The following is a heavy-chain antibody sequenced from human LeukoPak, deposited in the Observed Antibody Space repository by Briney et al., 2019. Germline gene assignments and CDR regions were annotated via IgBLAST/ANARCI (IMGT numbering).Heavy chain of an antibody. CDR3: ATPGYSSGWYAY. CDR2: INNSGGIT. J-gene: IGHJ4*02. CDR1: GFTFRSYA. Sequence: GGSLRLSCAASGFTFRSYAMSWVRQAPGKGLEWVPVINNSGGITYYADSVKGRFTISRDNSKNTLYLQMNSLRVEDTAVYYCATPGYSSGWYAYWGQGTLVTVSS. D-gene: IGHD6-19*01. V-gene: IGHV3-23*01.